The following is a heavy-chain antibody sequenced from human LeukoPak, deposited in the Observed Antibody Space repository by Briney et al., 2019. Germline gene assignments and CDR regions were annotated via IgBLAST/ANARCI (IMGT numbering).Heavy chain of an antibody. CDR3: ARVNINNWHSCDY. J-gene: IGHJ4*02. Sequence: SGTLSLTCAVSGASISSNNWWGWVRQPPGKGLEWIGEIYHSGSPNYNPSLKSRVTISVDKSRNHFSLNLSSVTAADTAVYYCARVNINNWHSCDYWGQGTLVTVSS. D-gene: IGHD1-1*01. V-gene: IGHV4-4*02. CDR1: GASISSNNW. CDR2: IYHSGSP.